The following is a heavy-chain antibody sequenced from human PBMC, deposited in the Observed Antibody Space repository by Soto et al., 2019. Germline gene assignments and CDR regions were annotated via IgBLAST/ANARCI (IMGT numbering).Heavy chain of an antibody. Sequence: QVQLQESGPGLVKPSETLSLTCTVSGGSISSYYWSWIRQPAGKGLEWIGRIYTSGSTNYNPSLKSRVTMSVDTSKNQFSLKLSSVTTADTAVYYCAREKPYYDYVWGSELNYYYYGMDVW. J-gene: IGHJ6*01. D-gene: IGHD3-16*01. V-gene: IGHV4-4*07. CDR1: GGSISSYY. CDR3: AREKPYYDYVWGSELNYYYYGMDV. CDR2: IYTSGST.